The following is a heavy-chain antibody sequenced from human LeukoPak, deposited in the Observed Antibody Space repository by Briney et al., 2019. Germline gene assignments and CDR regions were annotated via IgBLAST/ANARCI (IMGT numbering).Heavy chain of an antibody. J-gene: IGHJ4*02. Sequence: SETLSLTCTVSGGSISSYYWSWIRQPPGKGLEWIGYIHYSGSTNYNPSLKSRVTISVDTSKNQFSLKLSSVTAADTAVYYCAKNGLRYFDWLSSFFDYWGQGTLVTVSS. V-gene: IGHV4-59*12. D-gene: IGHD3-9*01. CDR3: AKNGLRYFDWLSSFFDY. CDR1: GGSISSYY. CDR2: IHYSGST.